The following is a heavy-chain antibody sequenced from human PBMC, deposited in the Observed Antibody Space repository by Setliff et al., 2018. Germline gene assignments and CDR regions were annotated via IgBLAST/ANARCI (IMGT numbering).Heavy chain of an antibody. CDR3: ARTCSGSGCHAGLES. D-gene: IGHD2-15*01. CDR1: GFTISDYA. CDR2: ISYDIAYDESNR. Sequence: GGSLRLSCAASGFTISDYAMHWVRQAPGKGLEWVAFISYDIAYDESNRYYADSVKGRFTISRDNSKNTLYLQMNSLRPEDTAVYYCARTCSGSGCHAGLESWGQGTPVTVSS. J-gene: IGHJ4*02. V-gene: IGHV3-30*04.